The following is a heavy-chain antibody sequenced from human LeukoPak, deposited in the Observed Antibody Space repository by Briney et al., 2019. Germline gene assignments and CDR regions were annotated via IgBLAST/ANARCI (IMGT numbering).Heavy chain of an antibody. D-gene: IGHD6-6*01. CDR1: GFSLSTSGVG. Sequence: SGPTLVKPTQTLTLTCTFSGFSLSTSGVGVGWIRQPPGKALEWLALIYWDDDKRYSPSLKSRLTITKDTSKNQVVLTMTNMDPVDTATYYCAHRPVLRGYSSSHFDYWGQGTLVTVSS. CDR3: AHRPVLRGYSSSHFDY. CDR2: IYWDDDK. J-gene: IGHJ4*02. V-gene: IGHV2-5*02.